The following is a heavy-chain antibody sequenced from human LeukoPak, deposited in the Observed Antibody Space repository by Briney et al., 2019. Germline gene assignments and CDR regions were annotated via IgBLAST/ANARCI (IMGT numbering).Heavy chain of an antibody. Sequence: AGGSLRLSCAASGFSFDDYAMHWVRQAPGKSLQWVSLISEDGRTTYYADSVKGRFTISRDNAKNSLYLQMNSLRAEDTAVYYCARGGDGYADYWGQGTLVTVSS. J-gene: IGHJ4*02. CDR3: ARGGDGYADY. CDR1: GFSFDDYA. D-gene: IGHD5-24*01. CDR2: ISEDGRTT. V-gene: IGHV3-43*02.